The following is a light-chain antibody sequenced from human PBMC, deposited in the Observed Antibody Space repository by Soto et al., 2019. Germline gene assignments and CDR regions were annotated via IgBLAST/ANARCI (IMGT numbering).Light chain of an antibody. V-gene: IGKV3-15*01. CDR1: QSVSSN. CDR2: GAS. J-gene: IGKJ1*01. Sequence: EIVLTQSPGTLSLSPGEGATLSCRASQSVSSNYLAWYQQEPGQAPRLLIFGASNRATGVPSRFSGSGSGTEFTFTISSLQSEDFALYYCLQYNDWVPTFGQGTKVEIK. CDR3: LQYNDWVPT.